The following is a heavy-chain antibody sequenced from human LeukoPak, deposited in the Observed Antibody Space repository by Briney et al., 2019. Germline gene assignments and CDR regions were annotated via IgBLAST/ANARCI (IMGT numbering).Heavy chain of an antibody. CDR3: ARGRIMITFGGVIVRGYFDY. Sequence: SQTLSLTCAVSGGSISSGGYSWSWIRQPPGKGLEWIGYIYHSGSTYYNPSLKSRVTISVDTSKNQFSLKLSSVTAADTAVYYCARGRIMITFGGVIVRGYFDYWGQGTLVTVSS. D-gene: IGHD3-16*02. J-gene: IGHJ4*02. V-gene: IGHV4-30-2*01. CDR2: IYHSGST. CDR1: GGSISSGGYS.